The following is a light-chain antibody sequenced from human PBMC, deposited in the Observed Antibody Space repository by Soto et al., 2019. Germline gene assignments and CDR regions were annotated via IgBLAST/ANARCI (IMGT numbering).Light chain of an antibody. V-gene: IGKV3-20*01. CDR3: HLYGTSPLYT. CDR2: GGS. Sequence: EDVLTQSPGTLSLSPGERDTLSCRASQSVTSKYLAWYQQRPGQAPRILIYGGSSRATGIPDRISGSGSGTDFTLTISRMEPEDAAVYYCHLYGTSPLYTFGQGTRPESK. J-gene: IGKJ2*01. CDR1: QSVTSKY.